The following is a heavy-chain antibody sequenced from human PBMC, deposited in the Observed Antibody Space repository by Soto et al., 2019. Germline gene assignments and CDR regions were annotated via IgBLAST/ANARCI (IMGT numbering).Heavy chain of an antibody. CDR1: GFSLTTSGMS. CDR2: IDWDGDK. CDR3: ARTLARSGYYGSFFYYGMDV. Sequence: ASGPTLVNPTQTLTLTCTCSGFSLTTSGMSVSWIRQPPGKALEWLAFIDWDGDKHYTTSLKTRLTLSRDTTKNQVVLKMTNMDPVDTATYYCARTLARSGYYGSFFYYGMDVWGQGTPVTV. D-gene: IGHD3-3*01. V-gene: IGHV2-70*01. J-gene: IGHJ6*02.